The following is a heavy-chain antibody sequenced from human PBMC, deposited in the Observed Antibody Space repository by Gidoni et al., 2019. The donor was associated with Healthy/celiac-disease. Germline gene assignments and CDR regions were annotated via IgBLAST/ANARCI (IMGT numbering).Heavy chain of an antibody. D-gene: IGHD2-2*02. CDR2: ISSSSSYI. V-gene: IGHV3-21*01. J-gene: IGHJ4*02. Sequence: EVQLVESGGGLVKPGGSLRLSCAASGFTFSSYSMKWVRQAPGKGLEWVSSISSSSSYIYYADSVKGRFTISRDNAKNSLYLQMNSLRAEDTAVYYCASGGPYCSSTSCYTPDYWGQGTLVTVSS. CDR1: GFTFSSYS. CDR3: ASGGPYCSSTSCYTPDY.